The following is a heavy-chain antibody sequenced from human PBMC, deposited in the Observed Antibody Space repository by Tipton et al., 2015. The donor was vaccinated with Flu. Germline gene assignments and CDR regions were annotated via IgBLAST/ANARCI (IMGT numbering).Heavy chain of an antibody. D-gene: IGHD6-13*01. Sequence: TLSLTCNVSGGSISSSSDYWGWIRQPPGKGLEWIGTIYSSGSTYYNPSLKSRVTISVDTSKNQFSLKLSSVTAADTAVYYCARQLGDSSSWYNWFDPWGQGTLVTVSS. CDR3: ARQLGDSSSWYNWFDP. CDR1: GGSISSSSDY. J-gene: IGHJ5*02. V-gene: IGHV4-39*01. CDR2: IYSSGST.